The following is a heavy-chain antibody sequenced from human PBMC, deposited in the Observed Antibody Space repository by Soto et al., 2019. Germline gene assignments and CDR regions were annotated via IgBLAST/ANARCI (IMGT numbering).Heavy chain of an antibody. D-gene: IGHD3-3*01. CDR3: ARGVYDYWSGYYAGSGLDV. CDR2: IYYSGNT. CDR1: GDSMSPFY. V-gene: IGHV4-59*13. Sequence: QVPLQESGPGLVKPSETLSLTCTVSGDSMSPFYWNWIRQSPGKGLEWIGYIYYSGNTNYNPSLKSRVAISVDTSKNQFYLKLRSVTAADTAVYYCARGVYDYWSGYYAGSGLDVWGQGTTVTVFS. J-gene: IGHJ6*02.